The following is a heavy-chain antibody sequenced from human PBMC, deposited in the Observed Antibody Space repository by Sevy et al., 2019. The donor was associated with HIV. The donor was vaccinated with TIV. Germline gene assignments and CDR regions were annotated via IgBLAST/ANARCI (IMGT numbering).Heavy chain of an antibody. CDR1: DDSISSGYY. Sequence: SETLALTCTVSDDSISSGYYWGWIRQPPGKGLEWIGSIYHTGSTYYNPSLKSRVIISVDTSKNQFSLKLSSVTAADTAVYYCARRTIAARPRDYWGQGTLVTVSS. CDR2: IYHTGST. J-gene: IGHJ4*02. CDR3: ARRTIAARPRDY. V-gene: IGHV4-38-2*02. D-gene: IGHD6-6*01.